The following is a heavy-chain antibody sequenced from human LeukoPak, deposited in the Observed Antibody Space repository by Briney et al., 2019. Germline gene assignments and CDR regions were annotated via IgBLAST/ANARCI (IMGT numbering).Heavy chain of an antibody. J-gene: IGHJ5*02. CDR3: ARGVSNFWSGYHGRNWFDP. Sequence: KPSETLSLTCAVYGGSFSGSYWSWIRQPPGKGLEWIGEINHSGSTNYNPSLKSRVTISVDTSKNQFSLKLSSVTAADTAVYYCARGVSNFWSGYHGRNWFDPWGQGTLVTVSS. CDR2: INHSGST. V-gene: IGHV4-34*01. CDR1: GGSFSGSY. D-gene: IGHD3-3*01.